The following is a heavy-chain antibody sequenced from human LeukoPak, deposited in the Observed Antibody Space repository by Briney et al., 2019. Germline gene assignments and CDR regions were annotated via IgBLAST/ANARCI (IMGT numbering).Heavy chain of an antibody. CDR1: GLTFSSYW. Sequence: GGSLRLSCAISGLTFSSYWMTWVRQAPGKGLELVANIKQDGREKYYVDSVKGRFTISRDNAKNSLYLQMSSLRVEDTAVYYCARVGCTTTSCLANRGQGTLVTVSS. V-gene: IGHV3-7*01. CDR3: ARVGCTTTSCLAN. J-gene: IGHJ4*02. CDR2: IKQDGREK. D-gene: IGHD2-2*01.